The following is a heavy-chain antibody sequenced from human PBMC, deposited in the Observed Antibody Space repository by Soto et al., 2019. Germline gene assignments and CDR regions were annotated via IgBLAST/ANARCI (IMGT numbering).Heavy chain of an antibody. V-gene: IGHV3-15*01. CDR3: TTGIYYDILTGYPNDAY. Sequence: EVQLVESGGGLVKPGGSLRLSCVASGFNLSHPWMTWVRQAAGKGLEWVGRIKSKTDGGTADYGAPVKGRATISRDESKNTVYMQKKSLKTGDTAVYYCTTGIYYDILTGYPNDAYWCQGALVTVSS. D-gene: IGHD3-9*01. CDR2: IKSKTDGGTA. J-gene: IGHJ4*02. CDR1: GFNLSHPW.